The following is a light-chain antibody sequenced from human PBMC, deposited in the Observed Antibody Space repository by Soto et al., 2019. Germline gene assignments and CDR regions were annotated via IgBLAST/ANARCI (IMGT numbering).Light chain of an antibody. Sequence: QSALTQPASVSGSPGQSITISCTGISSDVGGYDYVSWYQQHPGKAPKLMIFDVTNRPSGVSNRFSGSKSGNTASLTISGLQAEDEADYYCSSYTSTSTPGVVFGGGTKLTVL. CDR2: DVT. CDR1: SSDVGGYDY. CDR3: SSYTSTSTPGVV. V-gene: IGLV2-14*03. J-gene: IGLJ2*01.